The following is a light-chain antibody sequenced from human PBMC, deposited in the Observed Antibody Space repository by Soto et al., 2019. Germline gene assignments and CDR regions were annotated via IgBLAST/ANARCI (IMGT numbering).Light chain of an antibody. V-gene: IGKV4-1*01. CDR2: WAS. CDR1: QSDLYSYNNKNY. J-gene: IGKJ4*01. CDR3: KQYYRPHIT. Sequence: DIVMTQFPDSLTESLGERDTSSSRCRQSDLYSYNNKNYLAWYKHKTGQPPKLLIYWASTRDSRVPDRFSGSGSGTDFTLTIRSLQAEDVAVYSCKQYYRPHITVGGGTKVDIK.